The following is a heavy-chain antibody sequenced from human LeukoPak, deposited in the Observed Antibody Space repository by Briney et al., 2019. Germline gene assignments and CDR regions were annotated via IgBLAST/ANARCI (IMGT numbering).Heavy chain of an antibody. Sequence: SETLSLTCTVSGGSISTYYWSWIRQPPGKGLEWIGYIYYTGSTNYNPSLKSRVTISVDTSKNQFSLKLSSVTAADTAVYYCARTTEGGYTYDYFYYYYMDVWGKGTTVTISS. V-gene: IGHV4-59*01. J-gene: IGHJ6*03. CDR1: GGSISTYY. D-gene: IGHD5-18*01. CDR2: IYYTGST. CDR3: ARTTEGGYTYDYFYYYYMDV.